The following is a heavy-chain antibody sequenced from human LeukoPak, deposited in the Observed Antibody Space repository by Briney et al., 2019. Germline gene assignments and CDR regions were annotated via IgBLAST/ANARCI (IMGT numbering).Heavy chain of an antibody. CDR2: ISYTGST. D-gene: IGHD3-16*01. J-gene: IGHJ4*02. V-gene: IGHV4-59*01. CDR1: GGSFSSDY. CDR3: ARFTYYGLFDY. Sequence: SETLSLTCAVSGGSFSSDYWSWIRQPPGKGLEWVGWISYTGSTKYDSSLNSRATISVDTSKNQFSLRLTSVTAADTAVYYCARFTYYGLFDYWGQGISVTVSS.